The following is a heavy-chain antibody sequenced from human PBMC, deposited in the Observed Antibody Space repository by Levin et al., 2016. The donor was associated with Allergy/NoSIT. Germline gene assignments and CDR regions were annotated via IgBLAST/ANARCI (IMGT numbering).Heavy chain of an antibody. CDR3: AKETCSGYEPCGGFDI. Sequence: WIRQPPGKGLEWVAFIRYDGINKYYADSVKGRFTISRDNSKNTLYLQFNSLRAEDTAVYFCAKETCSGYEPCGGFDIWGQGTMVTVSS. CDR2: IRYDGINK. V-gene: IGHV3-30*02. D-gene: IGHD5-12*01. J-gene: IGHJ3*02.